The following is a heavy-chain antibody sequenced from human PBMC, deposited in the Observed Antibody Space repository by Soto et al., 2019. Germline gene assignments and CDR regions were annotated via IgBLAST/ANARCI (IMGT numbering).Heavy chain of an antibody. CDR1: GFTFSSYS. CDR3: ARDWRTAIT. V-gene: IGHV3-21*01. D-gene: IGHD5-18*01. CDR2: ISSRSDFI. J-gene: IGHJ5*02. Sequence: GGSLRLSCAASGFTFSSYSMNWVRQAPGKGLEWVSSISSRSDFIYYAGSVKGRFTISRDNAKNSLYLQMNSLRAEDTAVYYCARDWRTAITWGQGTLVTVSS.